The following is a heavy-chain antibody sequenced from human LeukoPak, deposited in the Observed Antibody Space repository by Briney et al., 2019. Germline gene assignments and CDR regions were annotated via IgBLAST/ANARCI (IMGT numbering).Heavy chain of an antibody. D-gene: IGHD3-10*01. CDR2: ISSSGGTT. J-gene: IGHJ4*02. CDR1: GFTFSSYG. Sequence: HPGGSLRLSCAASGFTFSSYGMSWVRQAPGKGLEWVSTISSSGGTTYYADSVKGRFTISRDNSKNTLYLQMNSLRADDTAVYYCAKEGHYYGSGSPTYYFDYWGQGTLVTVSS. V-gene: IGHV3-23*01. CDR3: AKEGHYYGSGSPTYYFDY.